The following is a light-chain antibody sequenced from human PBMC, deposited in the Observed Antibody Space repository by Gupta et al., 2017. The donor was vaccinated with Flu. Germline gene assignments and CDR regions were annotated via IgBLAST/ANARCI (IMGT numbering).Light chain of an antibody. CDR2: EYS. CDR1: SGNIATDH. J-gene: IGLJ2*01. Sequence: TVTIASTLSSGNIATDHVQWYRQRPGRSPTLVIYEYSPSPSVFPDRFSGSSDSSATSASLTITVLKTEDEDFYYCHSDYVTTVIFGGGTRLTVL. V-gene: IGLV6-57*01. CDR3: HSDYVTTVI.